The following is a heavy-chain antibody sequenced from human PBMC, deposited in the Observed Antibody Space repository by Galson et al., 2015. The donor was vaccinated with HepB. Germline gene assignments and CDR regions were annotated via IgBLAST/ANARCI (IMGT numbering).Heavy chain of an antibody. Sequence: SLRLSCAASGFTFSSYAMHWVRQAPGKGLEWVAVISYDGSNKYYADSVKGRFTISRDNSKNTLYLQMNSLRAEDTAVYYCARDGYCSGGSCYLDSSGGPFFDYWGQGTLVTVSS. CDR1: GFTFSSYA. CDR2: ISYDGSNK. J-gene: IGHJ4*02. D-gene: IGHD2-15*01. CDR3: ARDGYCSGGSCYLDSSGGPFFDY. V-gene: IGHV3-30*04.